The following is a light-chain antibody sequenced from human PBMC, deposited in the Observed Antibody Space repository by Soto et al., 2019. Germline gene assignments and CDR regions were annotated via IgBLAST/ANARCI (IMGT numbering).Light chain of an antibody. CDR1: ARDIGGYQF. J-gene: IGLJ2*01. CDR2: DVT. Sequence: QSVLTQPASVSGSPGQSITISCTGTARDIGGYQFGSWYQQHPDNAPKLIIVDVTKRPSGISSRFSASKSGTTASLTISGLLPEDEAQYYCASYSSSETPVVFGGGTKLTVL. V-gene: IGLV2-14*03. CDR3: ASYSSSETPVV.